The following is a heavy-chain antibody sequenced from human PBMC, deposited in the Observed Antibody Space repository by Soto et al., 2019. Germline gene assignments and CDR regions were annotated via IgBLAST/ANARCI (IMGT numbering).Heavy chain of an antibody. CDR1: GGSISSGGYY. J-gene: IGHJ6*02. V-gene: IGHV4-31*03. D-gene: IGHD3-9*01. Sequence: QVQLQESGPGLVKPSQTLSLTCTVSGGSISSGGYYWSWIRQHPGKGLEWIGYIYYSGSTYYNPSLKSRVTISVDTSKNQFSLKLSSVTAADTAVYYCARGSPFNGILTGYLNYYYYYGMDVWGQGTTVTVSS. CDR2: IYYSGST. CDR3: ARGSPFNGILTGYLNYYYYYGMDV.